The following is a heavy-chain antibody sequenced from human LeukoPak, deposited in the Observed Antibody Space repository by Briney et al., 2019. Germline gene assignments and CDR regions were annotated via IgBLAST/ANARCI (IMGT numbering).Heavy chain of an antibody. CDR2: FSASDGSR. D-gene: IGHD4-23*01. V-gene: IGHV3-23*01. Sequence: GGTLRLSCEASGFSFSSYGMSWVRQAPGEGLEWVSGFSASDGSRYYADSVKGWFTISRDNSKNTLYLQMNSLRAEDTAVYYCAKNIGGFDYWGQGTLVTVSS. CDR3: AKNIGGFDY. J-gene: IGHJ4*02. CDR1: GFSFSSYG.